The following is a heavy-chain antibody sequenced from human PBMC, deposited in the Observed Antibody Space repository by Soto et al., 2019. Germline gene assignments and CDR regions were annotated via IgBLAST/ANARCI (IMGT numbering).Heavy chain of an antibody. CDR2: ISAYTGNT. Sequence: QIQLVQSGAEVKEPGASVKVSCKASGYSFRSLGISWVRQAPGQGLEWMGWISAYTGNTNYGKKFLGRLTMTTDTSTSTADMELRRLTSDDTAVYYCARWVNLYSGSAEHFDLWGQGTLVTVSS. V-gene: IGHV1-18*01. CDR3: ARWVNLYSGSAEHFDL. D-gene: IGHD1-26*01. CDR1: GYSFRSLG. J-gene: IGHJ4*02.